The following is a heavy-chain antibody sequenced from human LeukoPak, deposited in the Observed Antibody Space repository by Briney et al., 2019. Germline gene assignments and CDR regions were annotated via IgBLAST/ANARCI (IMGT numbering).Heavy chain of an antibody. J-gene: IGHJ3*02. CDR2: IHTSGST. V-gene: IGHV4-4*07. CDR3: ARHRPPWLATGPLGLDAFDI. Sequence: PSETLSLTCTFSGGSISSYYWSWIRQPAGKGLEWIGRIHTSGSTNYNPSLKSRVTMSVDTSKNQFSLKLSSVTAADTAVYYCARHRPPWLATGPLGLDAFDIWGQGTMVTVSS. CDR1: GGSISSYY. D-gene: IGHD2-15*01.